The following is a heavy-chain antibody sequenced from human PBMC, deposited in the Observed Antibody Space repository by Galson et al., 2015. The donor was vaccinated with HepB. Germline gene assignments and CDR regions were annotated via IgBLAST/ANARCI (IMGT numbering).Heavy chain of an antibody. D-gene: IGHD6-6*01. CDR1: GYTFSGYY. V-gene: IGHV1-2*02. CDR2: INPDSDAT. J-gene: IGHJ4*02. CDR3: ARLRSSSPSLPFDY. Sequence: SVKVSCKASGYTFSGYYMHWVRQAPGQGLEWMGWINPDSDATNYAQKFQGRVTMTRDTSISTAYMELNRLKSDDTAVYYCARLRSSSPSLPFDYWGQGTLVTVSS.